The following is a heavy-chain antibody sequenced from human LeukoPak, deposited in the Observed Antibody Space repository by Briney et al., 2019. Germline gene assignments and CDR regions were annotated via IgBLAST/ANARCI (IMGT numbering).Heavy chain of an antibody. Sequence: GASVTVSCKASGYTFTSYAMNWVRQAPGQGLEWMGWINTNTGNPTYAQGFTGRFVFSLDTSVSTAYLQISSLKAEDTAVYYCARGGTYYYDSSGYYYALDYWGQGTLVTVSS. J-gene: IGHJ4*02. D-gene: IGHD3-22*01. V-gene: IGHV7-4-1*02. CDR1: GYTFTSYA. CDR3: ARGGTYYYDSSGYYYALDY. CDR2: INTNTGNP.